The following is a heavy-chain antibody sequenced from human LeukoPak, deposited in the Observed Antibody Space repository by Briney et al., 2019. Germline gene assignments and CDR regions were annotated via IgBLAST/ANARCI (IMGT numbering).Heavy chain of an antibody. J-gene: IGHJ4*02. Sequence: GGSLRLSCAASGFTFSSYAMSWVRQAPGKGLEWVAGISSDGSYKFYADSVTGRFTISRDNAKNTLYLQMNSLRAEDTAVYYCARGWEGYFDYWAREPWSPSSQ. V-gene: IGHV3-30*04. CDR2: ISSDGSYK. CDR3: ARGWEGYFDY. D-gene: IGHD1-26*01. CDR1: GFTFSSYA.